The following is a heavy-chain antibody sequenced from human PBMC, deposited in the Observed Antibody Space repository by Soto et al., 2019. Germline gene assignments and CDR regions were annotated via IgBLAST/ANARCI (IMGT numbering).Heavy chain of an antibody. V-gene: IGHV1-8*01. CDR2: MNPNSGNT. CDR1: GYTFTSYD. CDR3: AREYAAVATILGVHNWFDP. J-gene: IGHJ5*02. Sequence: ASVKVSCKASGYTFTSYDINWVRQATGQGLEWMGWMNPNSGNTGYAQKFQGRVTMTRNTSISTAYMELSSLRSEDTAVYYCAREYAAVATILGVHNWFDPWGQGTLVTVSS. D-gene: IGHD5-12*01.